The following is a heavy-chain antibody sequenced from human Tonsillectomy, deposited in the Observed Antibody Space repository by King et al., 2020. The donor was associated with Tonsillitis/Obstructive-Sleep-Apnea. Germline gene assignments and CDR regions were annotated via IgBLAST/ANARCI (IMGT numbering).Heavy chain of an antibody. Sequence: QLVQSGAEVKKPGESLRISCKGSGYSFTNYWITWVRQMPGKGLEWMGRIDPSDSYTNYSPSFQGHVTISADTSINTAYLQWSSLKASDTAMYYCARVDCSSARCYTENWLDLWGQGTLVTVSS. J-gene: IGHJ5*02. CDR1: GYSFTNYW. CDR3: ARVDCSSARCYTENWLDL. D-gene: IGHD2-2*02. CDR2: IDPSDSYT. V-gene: IGHV5-10-1*01.